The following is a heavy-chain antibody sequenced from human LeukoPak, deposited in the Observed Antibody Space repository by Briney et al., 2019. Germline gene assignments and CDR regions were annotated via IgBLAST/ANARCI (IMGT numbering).Heavy chain of an antibody. D-gene: IGHD3-22*01. CDR3: ASHDSSGYYFDY. CDR1: GGSISSSSYC. CDR2: IYYSGST. V-gene: IGHV4-39*01. Sequence: SETLSLTCTVSGGSISSSSYCWGWIRQPPGKGLEWIGSIYYSGSTYYNPSLKSRVTISVDTSKNQFSLKLSSVTAADTAVYYCASHDSSGYYFDYWGQGTLVTVSS. J-gene: IGHJ4*02.